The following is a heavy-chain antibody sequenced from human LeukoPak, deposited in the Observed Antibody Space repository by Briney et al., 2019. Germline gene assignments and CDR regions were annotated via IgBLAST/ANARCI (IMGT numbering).Heavy chain of an antibody. V-gene: IGHV4-61*02. D-gene: IGHD1-26*01. CDR1: GGSISSGSYY. CDR2: IYTSGST. CDR3: AREEMGATSDTGYYYYYMDV. Sequence: SETLSLTCTVSGGSISSGSYYWSWIRQPAGKGLEWIGRIYTSGSTNYNPSLKSRVTISVDTSKNQFSLKLSSVTAADTAVYYCAREEMGATSDTGYYYYYMDVWGKGTTVTVSS. J-gene: IGHJ6*03.